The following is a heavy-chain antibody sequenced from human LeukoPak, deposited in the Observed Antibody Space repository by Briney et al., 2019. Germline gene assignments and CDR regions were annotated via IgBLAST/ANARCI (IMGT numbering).Heavy chain of an antibody. CDR2: IRYDGSNK. V-gene: IGHV3-30*02. J-gene: IGHJ4*02. CDR3: ARGSNYHDSSGIDY. D-gene: IGHD3-22*01. Sequence: QSGGSLRLSCAASGFTFSSYGMHWVRQAPGKGLEWVAFIRYDGSNKYYADSVKGRFTISRDNSKNTLYLQMNSLRAEDTAVYYCARGSNYHDSSGIDYWGQGTLVVTVSS. CDR1: GFTFSSYG.